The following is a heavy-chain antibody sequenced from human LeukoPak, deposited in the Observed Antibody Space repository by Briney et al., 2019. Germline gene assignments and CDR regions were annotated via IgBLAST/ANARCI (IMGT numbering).Heavy chain of an antibody. CDR3: ARRGPTVPDSGDYYFDF. D-gene: IGHD6-19*01. V-gene: IGHV5-51*01. J-gene: IGHJ4*02. CDR1: GYSFSSYW. Sequence: GESLKISCKGSGYSFSSYWIGWVRQLPGKGLEWMGIIYLRDSEITCSPSFEGRVTISADKSISTAHLQWSSLKASDTAIYYCARRGPTVPDSGDYYFDFWGQGTLVTVSS. CDR2: IYLRDSEI.